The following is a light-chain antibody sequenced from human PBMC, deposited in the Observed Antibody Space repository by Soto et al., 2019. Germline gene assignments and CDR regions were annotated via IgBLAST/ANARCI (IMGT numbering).Light chain of an antibody. CDR3: QQSYSITWS. CDR2: AAS. J-gene: IGKJ1*01. CDR1: QSISSY. V-gene: IGKV1-39*01. Sequence: DIQMTQSPSSLSAYVRDIVTFTCRASQSISSYLNWYQQKPGKAPKVLIYAASSLQSGVPSRFSGSGSGTDFTLTISSLPPEDFATYYCQQSYSITWSFGQGTKLDIK.